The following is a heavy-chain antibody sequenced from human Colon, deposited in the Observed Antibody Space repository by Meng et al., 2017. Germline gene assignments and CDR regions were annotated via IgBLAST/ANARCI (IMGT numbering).Heavy chain of an antibody. V-gene: IGHV4-30-4*01. CDR2: IHSSGNT. J-gene: IGHJ4*02. CDR1: GGSINSADYY. Sequence: QVQLQASGPGVVKPSQTLSITCTISGGSINSADYYWNWIRQSPGKGLEWLGYIHSSGNTYYTPSLKSLLTMSLDTSKNQFSLKLTSVTAADTAVYYCARNPVIPDARTFDFWGQGALVTVSS. D-gene: IGHD2-2*01. CDR3: ARNPVIPDARTFDF.